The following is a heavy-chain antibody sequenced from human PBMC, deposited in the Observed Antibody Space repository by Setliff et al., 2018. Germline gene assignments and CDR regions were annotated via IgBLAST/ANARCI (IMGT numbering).Heavy chain of an antibody. Sequence: ASVKVSCKASGGTFSSYGISWVRQAPGQGLEWMGGTIPIFGSTNYAQKFQDRVTIITDESTSTAYMELSGLRTEDTAVYYCAREGVDTRSSTDYRYYMDVWGKGTTVTVSS. CDR1: GGTFSSYG. J-gene: IGHJ6*03. CDR2: TIPIFGST. CDR3: AREGVDTRSSTDYRYYMDV. V-gene: IGHV1-69*05. D-gene: IGHD5-18*01.